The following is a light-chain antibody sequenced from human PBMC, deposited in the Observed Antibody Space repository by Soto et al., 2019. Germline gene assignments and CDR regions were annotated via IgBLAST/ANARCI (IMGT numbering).Light chain of an antibody. J-gene: IGLJ2*01. V-gene: IGLV2-14*03. Sequence: QSALTQPASVSVSPGQSITISCTGISGDVGAYNYVSWYQQHQGRAPRLMIYDVYARPSGVSYRFSGAKSGNTASLTISGLQADDEADYYCSSGITGRTLHVVFGGGTKLHVL. CDR1: SGDVGAYNY. CDR3: SSGITGRTLHVV. CDR2: DVY.